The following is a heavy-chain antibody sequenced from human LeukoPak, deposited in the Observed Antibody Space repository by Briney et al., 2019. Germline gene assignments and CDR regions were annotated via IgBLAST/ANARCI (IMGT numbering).Heavy chain of an antibody. V-gene: IGHV1-2*06. CDR1: GYTFTGYY. CDR2: INPNSGGT. Sequence: EASVKVSYKASGYTFTGYYMHWVRQAPGQGLEWMGRINPNSGGTNYAQKFQGRVTMTRDTSISTAYMELSRLRSDDTAVYYCARVRRGWELTNDAFDIWGQGTMATVSS. J-gene: IGHJ3*02. CDR3: ARVRRGWELTNDAFDI. D-gene: IGHD1-26*01.